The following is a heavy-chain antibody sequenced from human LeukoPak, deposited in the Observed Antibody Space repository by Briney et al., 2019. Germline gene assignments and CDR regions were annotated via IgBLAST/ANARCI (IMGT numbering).Heavy chain of an antibody. CDR2: ISYDGSNK. CDR1: GFTFISYG. V-gene: IGHV3-30*03. Sequence: GGSLRLSCAASGFTFISYGMHWVRQAPGKGLEWVAVISYDGSNKYYADSVKGRFIISRDNAKSSLYLQMNSLRAEDTAVYYCAREYGSGSSRRRFDPWGQGTLVTVSS. D-gene: IGHD3-10*01. J-gene: IGHJ5*02. CDR3: AREYGSGSSRRRFDP.